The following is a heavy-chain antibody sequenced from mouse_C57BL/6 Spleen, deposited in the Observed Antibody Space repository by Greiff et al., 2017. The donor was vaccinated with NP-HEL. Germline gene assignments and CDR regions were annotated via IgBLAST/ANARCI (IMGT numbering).Heavy chain of an antibody. CDR3: AQSYLYAMDY. CDR1: GYTFTSYG. Sequence: VQLQQSGAELARPGASVKLSCKASGYTFTSYGISWVKQRPGQGLEWIGEIYPRSGNTYYNEKFKGKATLTADKSSSTAYMELRSLTSEDSAVYFCAQSYLYAMDYWGQGTSVTVSS. V-gene: IGHV1-81*01. D-gene: IGHD5-5*01. J-gene: IGHJ4*01. CDR2: IYPRSGNT.